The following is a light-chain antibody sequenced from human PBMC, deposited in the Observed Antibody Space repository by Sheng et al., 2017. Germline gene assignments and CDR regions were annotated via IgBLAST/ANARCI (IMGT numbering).Light chain of an antibody. J-gene: IGKJ1*01. CDR3: QQRSNWPPT. CDR2: DAS. CDR1: QSVSNN. V-gene: IGKV3-15*01. Sequence: ETVLTQSAATLSVSPGDTVTLACNASQSVSNNLAWYRQRPGQAPRLLIYDASIRATGVSARISGSGSGTQFTLTINGLQSEDFAVYYCQQRSNWPPTFGQGTKVEIK.